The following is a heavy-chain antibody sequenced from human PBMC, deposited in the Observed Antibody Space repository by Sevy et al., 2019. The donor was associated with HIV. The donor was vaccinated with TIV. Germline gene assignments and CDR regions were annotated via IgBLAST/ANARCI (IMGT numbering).Heavy chain of an antibody. CDR3: VKDRVTIFGVVIINYYYYMDV. J-gene: IGHJ6*03. Sequence: GGSLRLSCSASGFTFSSYAMHWVRQAPGKGLEYVSAISSNGGSTYYADSVKGRFTMSRDNSKNTLYLQMSSLRAEDTAVYYCVKDRVTIFGVVIINYYYYMDVWGKGTTVTVSS. D-gene: IGHD3-3*01. CDR2: ISSNGGST. V-gene: IGHV3-64D*06. CDR1: GFTFSSYA.